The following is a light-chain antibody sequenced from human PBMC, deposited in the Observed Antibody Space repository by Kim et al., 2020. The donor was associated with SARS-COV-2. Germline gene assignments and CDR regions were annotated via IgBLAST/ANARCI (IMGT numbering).Light chain of an antibody. Sequence: LAPGQTASIACSGDKLGTKFVHWYQQKSGQSPALFIYQTARRPSGTPERFSGSLSGNTATLTIRGTQAMDEADYFCQAWDDTSAVFGGGTQLTVL. J-gene: IGLJ3*02. CDR1: KLGTKF. CDR3: QAWDDTSAV. V-gene: IGLV3-1*01. CDR2: QTA.